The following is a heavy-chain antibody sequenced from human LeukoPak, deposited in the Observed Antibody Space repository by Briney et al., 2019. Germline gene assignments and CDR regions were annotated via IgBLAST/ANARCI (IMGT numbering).Heavy chain of an antibody. Sequence: GGSLRLSCAASGFSFSTNGMHWVRQAPGKGLEWVAVISFDGSNKYYADFVKGRFTISRDNSKNTLYLQMNSLRPEDTAVYYCAKEVIPQPGFDYWGQGALVTVS. CDR3: AKEVIPQPGFDY. D-gene: IGHD2-21*01. CDR2: ISFDGSNK. CDR1: GFSFSTNG. V-gene: IGHV3-30*18. J-gene: IGHJ4*02.